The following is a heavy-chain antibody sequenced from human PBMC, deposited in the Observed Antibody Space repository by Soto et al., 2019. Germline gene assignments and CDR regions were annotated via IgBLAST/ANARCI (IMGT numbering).Heavy chain of an antibody. CDR2: ISSDGNKR. V-gene: IGHV3-30-3*01. CDR3: ARERYSYGRYFDF. Sequence: GGALIVSCAASDFSLTPYTMHWVRQTPGKGLDWVAFISSDGNKRHYADSVEGRFTISRDNSKNTVFLQMSSLRTADTAFYYCARERYSYGRYFDFWGHGTPVTVSS. CDR1: DFSLTPYT. D-gene: IGHD5-18*01. J-gene: IGHJ4*01.